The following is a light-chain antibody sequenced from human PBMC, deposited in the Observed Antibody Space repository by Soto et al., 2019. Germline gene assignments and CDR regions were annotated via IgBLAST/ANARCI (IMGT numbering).Light chain of an antibody. CDR3: AAWDDSLSGIYV. CDR2: RNN. J-gene: IGLJ1*01. V-gene: IGLV1-47*01. Sequence: QSALTQPPSTSVPPGQMVTIACSGSSSNIESNYVYWYQQLPGTAPKLLIYRNNQRPSGVPDRFSGSKSGTSASLAISGLRSEDEADYYCAAWDDSLSGIYVFGTGTKVTVL. CDR1: SSNIESNY.